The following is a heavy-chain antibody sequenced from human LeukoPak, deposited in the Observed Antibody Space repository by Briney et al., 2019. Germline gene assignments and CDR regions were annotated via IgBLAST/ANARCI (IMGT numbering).Heavy chain of an antibody. CDR3: ARIMKRWLQSPLDY. J-gene: IGHJ4*02. CDR1: GFTFSSYW. V-gene: IGHV3-74*01. Sequence: PGGSLRLSCAASGFTFSSYWMHWVRQAPGKGLVWVSRINTDGSSTNYADSVKGRFTISRDNAKNSLYLQMNSLRAEDTAVYYCARIMKRWLQSPLDYWGQGTLVTVSS. CDR2: INTDGSST. D-gene: IGHD5-24*01.